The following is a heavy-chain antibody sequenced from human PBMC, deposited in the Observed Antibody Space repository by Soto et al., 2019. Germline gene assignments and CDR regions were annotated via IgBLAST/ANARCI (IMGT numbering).Heavy chain of an antibody. CDR1: GFMFDDYA. J-gene: IGHJ3*02. CDR3: AKDVLRWPNHAFDI. CDR2: ISWNSGSI. Sequence: GGSLRLSCAASGFMFDDYAMHWVRQAPGKGLEWVSGISWNSGSIGYADSVKGRFTISRDNAKNSLYLQMNSLRAEDTALYYCAKDVLRWPNHAFDIWGQGTMVTVSS. D-gene: IGHD4-17*01. V-gene: IGHV3-9*01.